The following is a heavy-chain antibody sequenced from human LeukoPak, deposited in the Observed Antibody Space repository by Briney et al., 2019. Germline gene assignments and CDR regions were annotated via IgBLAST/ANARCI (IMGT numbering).Heavy chain of an antibody. V-gene: IGHV4-39*07. Sequence: SETLSLAFTVSGGSISSSSYYWGWIRRPPGKGLEWIGSIYYSGSTYYNPSLKSRVTISVDTSKNQFSLKLSSVTAADTAVYYCARGPRAASVDYYYYYMDVWGKGTTVTVSS. CDR2: IYYSGST. CDR1: GGSISSSSYY. J-gene: IGHJ6*03. CDR3: ARGPRAASVDYYYYYMDV. D-gene: IGHD2-15*01.